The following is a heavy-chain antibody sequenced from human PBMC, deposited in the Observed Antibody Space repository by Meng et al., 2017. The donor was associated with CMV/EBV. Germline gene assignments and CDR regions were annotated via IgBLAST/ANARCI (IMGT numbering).Heavy chain of an antibody. V-gene: IGHV4-38-2*02. Sequence: SETLSLTCTVSGYSISSGYYWGWIRQPPGKGLEWIGSIYHSGSTYYNPSLKSRVTISVDTSKNQFSLKLSSVTAADTAVYYCARGLREFYYYYGMDVWGQGTTVTVSS. CDR1: GYSISSGYY. D-gene: IGHD3-10*01. J-gene: IGHJ6*02. CDR2: IYHSGST. CDR3: ARGLREFYYYYGMDV.